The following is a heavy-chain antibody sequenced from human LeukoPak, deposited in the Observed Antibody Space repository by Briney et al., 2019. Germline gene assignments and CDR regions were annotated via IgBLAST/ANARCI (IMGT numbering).Heavy chain of an antibody. CDR3: ARPKTRITIFGVVND. V-gene: IGHV5-51*01. Sequence: GESLRISSKGSGYSFTSYWIGWVRQMPGKGLKWMGIIYPGDSDTRYSPSFQGQVTISADKSVSTAYLQWSSLKASDTAMYYCARPKTRITIFGVVNDWGQGTLVTVSS. CDR2: IYPGDSDT. D-gene: IGHD3-3*01. J-gene: IGHJ4*02. CDR1: GYSFTSYW.